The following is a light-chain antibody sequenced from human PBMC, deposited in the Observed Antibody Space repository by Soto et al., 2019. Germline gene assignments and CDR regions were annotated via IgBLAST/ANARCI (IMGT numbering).Light chain of an antibody. Sequence: QSALTQPASVSGSPGQSITISCTGTSSDIGGYHYVYWFQQHPGKAPKLMIYDVSTRPSEVSDRFSGSKSGNTASLTISGLQAEDEADYYCSSYTSGITVVFGGGTQLTVL. CDR2: DVS. CDR3: SSYTSGITVV. J-gene: IGLJ2*01. CDR1: SSDIGGYHY. V-gene: IGLV2-14*01.